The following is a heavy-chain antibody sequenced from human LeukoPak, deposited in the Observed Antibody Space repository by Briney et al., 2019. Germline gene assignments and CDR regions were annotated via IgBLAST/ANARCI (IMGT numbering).Heavy chain of an antibody. CDR1: GFTFSTYS. CDR3: ARDPQYCSGGSCYSFDY. Sequence: SGGSLRLSCAASGFTFSTYSMNWVRQAPGKGLEWVSSIISSSSYIYYADSVKGRFTISRDNAKNSLYLQMNSLRAEDTAGYYCARDPQYCSGGSCYSFDYWGQGTLVTVSS. J-gene: IGHJ4*02. V-gene: IGHV3-21*01. CDR2: IISSSSYI. D-gene: IGHD2-15*01.